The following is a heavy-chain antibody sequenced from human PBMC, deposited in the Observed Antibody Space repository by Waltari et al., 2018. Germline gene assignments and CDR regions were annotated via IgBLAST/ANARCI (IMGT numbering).Heavy chain of an antibody. D-gene: IGHD2-15*01. CDR3: ARDGIVVVVAATQVAFDI. CDR2: ISAYNGNT. J-gene: IGHJ3*02. Sequence: QVQLVQSGAEVKKPGASVKVSCKASGYTFTSYGISWVRQAPGQGLEWMGWISAYNGNTNYAQKLQGRVTMTTDTSTSTAYMELRSLRSDDTAVYYCARDGIVVVVAATQVAFDIWGQGTMVTVSS. V-gene: IGHV1-18*01. CDR1: GYTFTSYG.